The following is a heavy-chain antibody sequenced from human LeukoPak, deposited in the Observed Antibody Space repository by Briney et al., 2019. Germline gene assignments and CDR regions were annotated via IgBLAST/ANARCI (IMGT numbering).Heavy chain of an antibody. CDR1: GYSFTSYW. D-gene: IGHD2-8*01. V-gene: IGHV5-51*01. J-gene: IGHJ4*02. Sequence: GGSLKISCKGSGYSFTSYWIGWVRQMPGKGLEWMGIIFPDDSDTQYSPSFQGQVTISADKSISTAYLQWSSLKASDSAIYYCVTSLLYSCHNFVCYNAYFDYWGQGTLVTVSS. CDR3: VTSLLYSCHNFVCYNAYFDY. CDR2: IFPDDSDT.